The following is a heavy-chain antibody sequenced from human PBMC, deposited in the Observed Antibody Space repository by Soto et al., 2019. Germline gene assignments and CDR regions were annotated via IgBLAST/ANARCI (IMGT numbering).Heavy chain of an antibody. D-gene: IGHD3-10*01. CDR3: ARDLFGEDGAGYFDY. CDR2: ISGLNGNT. V-gene: IGHV1-18*01. Sequence: QVHLVQSGVEVKKPGASVKVSCKASGYSFSTYGISWVRQAPGQGLEWMGWISGLNGNTNYAQNLQGRVTMTTDTAKSTGYMELRGLGFDDTAMYYCARDLFGEDGAGYFDYWGQGTLVTVSS. CDR1: GYSFSTYG. J-gene: IGHJ4*02.